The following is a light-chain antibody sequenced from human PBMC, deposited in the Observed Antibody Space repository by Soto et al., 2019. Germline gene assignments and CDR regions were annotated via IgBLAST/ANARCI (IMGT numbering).Light chain of an antibody. Sequence: EIVLTQSPATLSLSPGERATLSCLASQSVSSYLAWYQQKPGQAPSLLIYGAFTRATGIPARFSGTGSGTEFTLTSSSLQSEDFALYYCQQYNDWPLTFGQGTKVDIK. CDR3: QQYNDWPLT. CDR2: GAF. V-gene: IGKV3-15*01. J-gene: IGKJ1*01. CDR1: QSVSSY.